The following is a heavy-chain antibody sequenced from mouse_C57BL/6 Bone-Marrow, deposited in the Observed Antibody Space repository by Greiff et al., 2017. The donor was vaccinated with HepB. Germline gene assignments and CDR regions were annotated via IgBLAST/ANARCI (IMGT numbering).Heavy chain of an antibody. V-gene: IGHV1-19*01. CDR3: ARYIYYYGSSYDY. D-gene: IGHD1-1*01. CDR1: GYTFTDYY. CDR2: INPYNGGT. Sequence: VQLKQSGPVLVKPGASVKMSCKASGYTFTDYYMNWVKQSHGKSLEWIGVINPYNGGTSYNQKFKGKATLTVDKSSSTAYMELNSLTSEDSAVYYCARYIYYYGSSYDYWGQGTTLTVSS. J-gene: IGHJ2*01.